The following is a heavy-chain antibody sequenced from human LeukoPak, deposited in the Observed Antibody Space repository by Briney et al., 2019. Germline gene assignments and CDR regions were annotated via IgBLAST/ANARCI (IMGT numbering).Heavy chain of an antibody. Sequence: PSETLSLTCAVYGGSFSGYYWSWIRQPPGKGLEWIGYIYYSGSTNYNPSLKSRVTISVDTSKNQFSLKLSSVTAADTAVYYCARHPRGGSGSYSSPKNWFDPWGQGTLVTVSS. CDR1: GGSFSGYY. D-gene: IGHD3-10*01. V-gene: IGHV4-59*08. CDR2: IYYSGST. J-gene: IGHJ5*02. CDR3: ARHPRGGSGSYSSPKNWFDP.